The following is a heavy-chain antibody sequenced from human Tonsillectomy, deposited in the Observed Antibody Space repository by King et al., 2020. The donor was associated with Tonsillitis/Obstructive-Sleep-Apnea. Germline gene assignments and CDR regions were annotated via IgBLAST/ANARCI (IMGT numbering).Heavy chain of an antibody. V-gene: IGHV1-8*01. CDR2: MNPNSGNT. CDR1: GYTFTSYD. Sequence: QLVQSGAEVKKPGASVKVSCKASGYTFTSYDINWVRQATGQGLEWMGWMNPNSGNTGYAQKFQSRVTMTRNTTISTAYMELSSLRSEDTAVYYCARFIVVVPAAILSSYYYYMDVWGKGTTVTVSS. J-gene: IGHJ6*03. CDR3: ARFIVVVPAAILSSYYYYMDV. D-gene: IGHD2-2*02.